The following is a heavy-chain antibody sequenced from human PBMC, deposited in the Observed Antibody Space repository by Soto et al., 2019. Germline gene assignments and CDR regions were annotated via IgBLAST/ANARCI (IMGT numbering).Heavy chain of an antibody. D-gene: IGHD5-18*01. CDR3: ARATGYSNGWCRPYYYGMVV. CDR1: RGTFSSYA. V-gene: IGHV1-69*01. J-gene: IGHJ6*02. CDR2: IIPIFGTA. Sequence: QVQLVQSGAEVKKPGSSVKVSCKASRGTFSSYAISWVRQAPGQGLEWMGGIIPIFGTANYAQKFQGRVTITADESTSTAYMELSSLRSEDTARYYCARATGYSNGWCRPYYYGMVVWGQETTLTVSS.